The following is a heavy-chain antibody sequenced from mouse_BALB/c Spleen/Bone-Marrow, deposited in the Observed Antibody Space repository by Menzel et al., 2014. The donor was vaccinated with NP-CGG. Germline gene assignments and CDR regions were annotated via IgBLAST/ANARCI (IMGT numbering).Heavy chain of an antibody. CDR1: GFNIKDTY. CDR3: ARYRLGTYFDY. Sequence: DVQLVESGAELVKPGASVKLSCTASGFNIKDTYMHWVKQRPEQGLEWIGRIDPANGNTKYDPKFQGKATITADTSSNTAHLQLSSLTSEDTAVYYCARYRLGTYFDYWGQGTTLTVSS. V-gene: IGHV14-3*02. CDR2: IDPANGNT. D-gene: IGHD2-14*01. J-gene: IGHJ2*01.